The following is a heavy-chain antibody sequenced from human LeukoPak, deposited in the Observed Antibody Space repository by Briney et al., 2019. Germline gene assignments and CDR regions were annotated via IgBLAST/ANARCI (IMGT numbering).Heavy chain of an antibody. V-gene: IGHV1-18*01. CDR1: GYTFTSYG. CDR2: ISAYNGNT. Sequence: GASVKVSFKAPGYTFTSYGISWVRQAPGQGLEWMGWISAYNGNTNYAQKVQGRVTVTTDTSTSTAYMELRSLRSDDTAVYYCARDPQQLVGATGGGFNFWGQGTLVTVSS. D-gene: IGHD1-26*01. CDR3: ARDPQQLVGATGGGFNF. J-gene: IGHJ4*02.